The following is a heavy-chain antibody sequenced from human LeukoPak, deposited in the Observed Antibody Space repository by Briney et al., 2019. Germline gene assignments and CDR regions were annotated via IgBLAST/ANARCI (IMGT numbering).Heavy chain of an antibody. CDR1: GGSFSGYY. D-gene: IGHD2-15*01. CDR3: ARGGADIVVVVAATRALDY. CDR2: INHSESTST. J-gene: IGHJ4*02. Sequence: SETLSLTCAVYGGSFSGYYWSWIRQPPGKGLEWIGEINHSESTSTNYNPSLKSRVTISVDASRKQFSLKLSSVTAADTAVYYCARGGADIVVVVAATRALDYWGQGTLVTVSS. V-gene: IGHV4-34*01.